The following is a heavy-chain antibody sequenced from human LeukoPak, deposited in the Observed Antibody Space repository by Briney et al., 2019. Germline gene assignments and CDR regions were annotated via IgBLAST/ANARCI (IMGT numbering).Heavy chain of an antibody. CDR3: AREQQLAFDY. CDR1: GYTFTGYY. V-gene: IGHV1-2*02. CDR2: INPNTGGT. J-gene: IGHJ4*02. D-gene: IGHD6-13*01. Sequence: ASVKVSCKASGYTFTGYYIHWVRHAPGQGLEWMGWINPNTGGTHYAQNFQGRVTMTRDTSISTAYMELSRLRSDDTAVYYCAREQQLAFDYWGQGTLVTASS.